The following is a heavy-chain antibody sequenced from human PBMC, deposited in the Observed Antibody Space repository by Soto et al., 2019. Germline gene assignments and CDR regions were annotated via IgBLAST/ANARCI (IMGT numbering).Heavy chain of an antibody. V-gene: IGHV3-53*01. Sequence: DVQLVESGGGLLQPGGSLRLSCAASGFAVSRNYMSWVRQPPGKGLEWVSVLYSGGSTYYADSVKGRFTTSRDNSKNTLYLHMNSLRAEDTAVYYCVGAVRFWGQGTLVTVSS. D-gene: IGHD6-6*01. CDR1: GFAVSRNY. J-gene: IGHJ4*02. CDR3: VGAVRF. CDR2: LYSGGST.